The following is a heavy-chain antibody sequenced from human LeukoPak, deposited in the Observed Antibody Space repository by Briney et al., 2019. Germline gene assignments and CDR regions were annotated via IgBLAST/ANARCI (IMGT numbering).Heavy chain of an antibody. CDR1: GGSFSGYY. V-gene: IGHV4-34*01. CDR2: INHSGST. D-gene: IGHD6-13*01. J-gene: IGHJ5*02. CDR3: AREAGYSSSWSNP. Sequence: SETLSLTCAVYGGSFSGYYWSWIRQPPGKGLEWIGEINHSGSTDYNPSLKSRVTISVDTSKNRFSLKLSSVTAADTAVYYCAREAGYSSSWSNPWGQGTLVTVSS.